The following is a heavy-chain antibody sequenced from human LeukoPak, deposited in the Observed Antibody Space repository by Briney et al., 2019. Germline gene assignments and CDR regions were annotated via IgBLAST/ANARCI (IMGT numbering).Heavy chain of an antibody. J-gene: IGHJ4*02. V-gene: IGHV3-74*03. Sequence: PGGSLRLSCAGSAFTFSNYWMHWVRQVPGKGLVWVSRINPDGSTITYADSVKGRFTISRDNARNTLYPQMNSLRAEDTAIYYCSKDTFGVHDSWGQGTLVTVSS. CDR2: INPDGSTI. CDR1: AFTFSNYW. D-gene: IGHD3-16*01. CDR3: SKDTFGVHDS.